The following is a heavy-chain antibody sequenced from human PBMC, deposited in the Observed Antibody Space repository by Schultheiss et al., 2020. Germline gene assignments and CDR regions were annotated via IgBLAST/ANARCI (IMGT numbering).Heavy chain of an antibody. D-gene: IGHD2-15*01. V-gene: IGHV4-34*01. J-gene: IGHJ6*02. Sequence: SQTLSLTCAVYGGSFSGYYWTWIRRPPGKGLEWIGEVADNGRPNYNPSLWSRVTISIDTSKNQFSLKLNSVTAADTAVYYCAMPSRAAGFYYYGIDVWGRGTTVTVSS. CDR1: GGSFSGYY. CDR3: AMPSRAAGFYYYGIDV. CDR2: VADNGRP.